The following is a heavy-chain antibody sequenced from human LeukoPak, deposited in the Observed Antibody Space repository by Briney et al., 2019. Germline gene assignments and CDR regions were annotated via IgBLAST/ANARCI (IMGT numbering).Heavy chain of an antibody. D-gene: IGHD1-26*01. Sequence: SETLSLTCTVSGGSISSSSYYWGWLRHPPGKGLEWIGSFYHSGSTYYNPSLKSRVTMSVDTSKKQFSLKLTSVTAADTGVYYCARREQPPYYYDYWGQGILVTVSS. CDR3: ARREQPPYYYDY. CDR2: FYHSGST. CDR1: GGSISSSSYY. J-gene: IGHJ4*02. V-gene: IGHV4-39*01.